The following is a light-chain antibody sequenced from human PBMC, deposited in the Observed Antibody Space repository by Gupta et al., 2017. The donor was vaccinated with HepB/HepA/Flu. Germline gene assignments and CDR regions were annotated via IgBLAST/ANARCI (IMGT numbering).Light chain of an antibody. CDR3: QQDNGYSS. Sequence: DIQMTQSPSTLSASVGGRVTITCRASQNVDNWLAWYQQKPGKAPKLLIYKASVLQTGVPFRFSGSGSGTEFTLTSRYREPDDFATYYWQQDNGYSSFGQGTKLEIK. CDR2: KAS. V-gene: IGKV1-5*03. J-gene: IGKJ2*01. CDR1: QNVDNW.